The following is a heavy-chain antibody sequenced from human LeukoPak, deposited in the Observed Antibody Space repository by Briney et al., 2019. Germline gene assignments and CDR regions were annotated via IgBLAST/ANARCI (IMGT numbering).Heavy chain of an antibody. Sequence: SETLSLTCTVPGGSISSYYWSWIRQPPGKGLEWIGYIYYSGSTNYNPSLKSRVTISVDTSKNRFSLKLSSVTAADTAVYYCARSPFDAQQQRVFSWFDPWGQGALDTVSS. CDR1: GGSISSYY. D-gene: IGHD6-13*01. J-gene: IGHJ5*02. CDR2: IYYSGST. V-gene: IGHV4-59*12. CDR3: ARSPFDAQQQRVFSWFDP.